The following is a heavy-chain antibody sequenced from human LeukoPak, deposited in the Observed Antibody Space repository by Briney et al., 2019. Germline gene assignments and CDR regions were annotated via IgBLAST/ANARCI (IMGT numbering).Heavy chain of an antibody. CDR2: INPNSGGT. D-gene: IGHD4-23*01. J-gene: IGHJ5*02. CDR3: ARSRPTDDYGGTRRDWFDP. Sequence: GASVKVSCKASGYTFTGYYMHWVRQAPGQGLEWMGWINPNSGGTNYAQKFQGRVTMTRDTSISTAYMELSRLRSDDTAVYYCARSRPTDDYGGTRRDWFDPWGQGTLVTVSS. CDR1: GYTFTGYY. V-gene: IGHV1-2*02.